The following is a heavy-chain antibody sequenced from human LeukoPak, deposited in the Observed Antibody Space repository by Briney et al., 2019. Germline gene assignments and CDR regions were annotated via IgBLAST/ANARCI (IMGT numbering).Heavy chain of an antibody. Sequence: ASVKVSCKASGYTFTSYGISWVRQAPGQGLEWMGWISAYNGNTNYAQKLQGRVTMTTDTSTSTAYMELRSLRSDDTAVYYCARDLEYYYDSSGYFDYWGQGTLVTVSS. D-gene: IGHD3-22*01. CDR2: ISAYNGNT. CDR3: ARDLEYYYDSSGYFDY. CDR1: GYTFTSYG. V-gene: IGHV1-18*01. J-gene: IGHJ4*02.